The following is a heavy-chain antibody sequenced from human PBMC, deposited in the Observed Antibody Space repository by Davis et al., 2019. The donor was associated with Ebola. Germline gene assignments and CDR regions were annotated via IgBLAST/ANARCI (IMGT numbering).Heavy chain of an antibody. CDR2: IWYDGSNK. CDR3: ARDLAQLVDFYYYGMDV. CDR1: GFTVSSNY. D-gene: IGHD6-6*01. V-gene: IGHV3-33*08. J-gene: IGHJ6*02. Sequence: GGSLRLSCAASGFTVSSNYMSWVRQAPGKGLEWVAVIWYDGSNKYYADSVKGRFTISRDNSKNTLYLQMNSLRAEDTAVYYCARDLAQLVDFYYYGMDVWGQGTTVTVSS.